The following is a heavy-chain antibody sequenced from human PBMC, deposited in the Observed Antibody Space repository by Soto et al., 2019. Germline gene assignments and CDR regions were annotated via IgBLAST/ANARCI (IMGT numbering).Heavy chain of an antibody. CDR1: GFTFSDYY. CDR3: ARDLASRWGIAVGWFDP. D-gene: IGHD6-19*01. Sequence: QVQLVESGGGLVKPGGSLRLSCAASGFTFSDYYMSWIRQAPGKGLEWVSYISSSSSYTNYADSVKGRFTISRDNAKNSLYLQMNSLRAEDTAVYYCARDLASRWGIAVGWFDPWGQGTLVTVSS. J-gene: IGHJ5*02. V-gene: IGHV3-11*05. CDR2: ISSSSSYT.